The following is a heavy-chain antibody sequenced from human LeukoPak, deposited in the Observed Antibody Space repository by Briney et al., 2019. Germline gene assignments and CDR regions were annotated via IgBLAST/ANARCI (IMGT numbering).Heavy chain of an antibody. Sequence: DPSATLSPTCTVSGGSISSYYWSWIRQPAGKGLEWIGRIYTSGSTNYNPSLKSRVTMSVDTSKNQFSLKLSSVTAADTAVYYCARDLDSSGWYFGPGGDAFDIWGQGTMVTVSS. CDR3: ARDLDSSGWYFGPGGDAFDI. V-gene: IGHV4-4*07. CDR2: IYTSGST. D-gene: IGHD6-19*01. CDR1: GGSISSYY. J-gene: IGHJ3*02.